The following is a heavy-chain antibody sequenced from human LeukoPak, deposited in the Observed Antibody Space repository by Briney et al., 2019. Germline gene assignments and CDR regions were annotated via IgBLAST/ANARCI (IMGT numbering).Heavy chain of an antibody. V-gene: IGHV3-7*01. CDR3: ARLGGSYYTY. J-gene: IGHJ4*02. D-gene: IGHD1-26*01. Sequence: GGSLRLSCAASGFTFSSYAMSWVRQAPGKGLEWVANIKQDGGEKYYVGSVKGRFTISRDNAKNSLFLQMNSLRVEDTAVYYCARLGGSYYTYWGQGTLVTVSS. CDR2: IKQDGGEK. CDR1: GFTFSSYA.